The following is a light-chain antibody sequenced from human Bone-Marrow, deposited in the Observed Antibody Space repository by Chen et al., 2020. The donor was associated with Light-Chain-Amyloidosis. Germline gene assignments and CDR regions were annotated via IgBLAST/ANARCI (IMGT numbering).Light chain of an antibody. Sequence: QSVLTQPPSASGTPGQRVTISCSGSGSNIGSNYIFWYQQLPGTAPKLLIYRNNQRPSGVPDRFSGSKSGTSASLAISGLRSEDEGDYYCAAWDDRLSAVVFGGGTKLTVL. CDR2: RNN. V-gene: IGLV1-47*01. CDR1: GSNIGSNY. J-gene: IGLJ2*01. CDR3: AAWDDRLSAVV.